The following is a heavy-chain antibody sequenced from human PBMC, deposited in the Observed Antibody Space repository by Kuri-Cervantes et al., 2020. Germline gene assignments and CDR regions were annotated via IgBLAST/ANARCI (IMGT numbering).Heavy chain of an antibody. CDR2: IYHSGST. CDR1: GGSISSYY. Sequence: SETLSLTCTVSGGSISSYYWGWIRQPPGKGLEWIGSIYHSGSTYYNPSLKSRVTISVDTSKNQFSLKLSSVTAADTAVYYCASMGKGGSLAYWGQGTLVTVSS. V-gene: IGHV4-38-2*02. D-gene: IGHD1-26*01. CDR3: ASMGKGGSLAY. J-gene: IGHJ4*02.